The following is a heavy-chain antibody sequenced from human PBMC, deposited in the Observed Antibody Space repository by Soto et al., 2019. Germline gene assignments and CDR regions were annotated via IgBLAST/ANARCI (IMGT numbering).Heavy chain of an antibody. Sequence: SETLSLTCTVSGGSISSHYWSWIRQPPGKGLEWIGYIYNSGSTKYNPSLKSRVTISVDTSKNQFSLRLTAVTAADTAVYYCARDSRQSPDYDFWSGYYYFDYWGQGILVTVSS. CDR1: GGSISSHY. J-gene: IGHJ4*02. D-gene: IGHD3-3*01. CDR2: IYNSGST. V-gene: IGHV4-59*11. CDR3: ARDSRQSPDYDFWSGYYYFDY.